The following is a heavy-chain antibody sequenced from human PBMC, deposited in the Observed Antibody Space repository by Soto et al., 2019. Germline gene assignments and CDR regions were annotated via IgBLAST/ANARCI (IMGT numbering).Heavy chain of an antibody. V-gene: IGHV3-30*03. CDR1: GFTYSTYT. CDR2: ISYDGNKK. J-gene: IGHJ6*02. CDR3: TRPKNELRFYSYNGIDV. D-gene: IGHD5-12*01. Sequence: PGGSLRLSCAASGFTYSTYTMHWVRQAPGKGLEWVAVISYDGNKKYYADSVKGRFTISRDNSKNTAYLQMNSLKTEDTAVYYCTRPKNELRFYSYNGIDVWGQGTTVTVSS.